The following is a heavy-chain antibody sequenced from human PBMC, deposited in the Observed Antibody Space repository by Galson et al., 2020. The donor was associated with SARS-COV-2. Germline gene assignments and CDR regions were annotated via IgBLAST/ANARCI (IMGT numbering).Heavy chain of an antibody. V-gene: IGHV3-30*01. J-gene: IGHJ4*02. D-gene: IGHD5-12*01. Sequence: GGSLSLSCAASGFTFSRFAMHWVPQAPGKGLEWVAVISYDGSTKYYADSVKGRFTISRDNSKNTLYLHMNSLRAEDTALYYCARGIRRGYSGYFYYFGYWGQLTLFTVSS. CDR2: ISYDGSTK. CDR1: GFTFSRFA. CDR3: ARGIRRGYSGYFYYFGY.